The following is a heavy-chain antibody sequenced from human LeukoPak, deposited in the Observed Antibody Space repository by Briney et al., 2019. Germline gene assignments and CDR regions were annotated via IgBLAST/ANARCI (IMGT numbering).Heavy chain of an antibody. Sequence: GGSLRLSCSASGFTFSSYAMHWVRQAPGKGLEYVSAISSNGGSTYYADSVKGRFTISRDNSKNTLYLQMSSLRAEDTAVYYCAKGTYYHTSGTSSTETFGENWGQGTLVTVSS. CDR1: GFTFSSYA. CDR2: ISSNGGST. D-gene: IGHD3-10*01. CDR3: AKGTYYHTSGTSSTETFGEN. J-gene: IGHJ4*02. V-gene: IGHV3-64D*06.